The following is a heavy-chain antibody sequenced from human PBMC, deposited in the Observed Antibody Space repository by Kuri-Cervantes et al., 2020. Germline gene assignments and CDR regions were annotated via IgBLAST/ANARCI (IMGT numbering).Heavy chain of an antibody. J-gene: IGHJ4*02. CDR3: ARDRMGAITWGFDY. CDR1: GFTFTAYY. Sequence: ASVKVSCKASGFTFTAYYIHWVRQAPGQGLEWMGGIGPNSGGTNYALRFQGRVTMTRDTSISTVYMELSSLRSDDTAAYYCARDRMGAITWGFDYWGQGTLVTVSS. D-gene: IGHD1-26*01. V-gene: IGHV1-2*02. CDR2: IGPNSGGT.